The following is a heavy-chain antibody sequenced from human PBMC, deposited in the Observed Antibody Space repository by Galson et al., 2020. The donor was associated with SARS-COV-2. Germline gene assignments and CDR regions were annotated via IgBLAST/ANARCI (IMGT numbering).Heavy chain of an antibody. CDR3: ARDRSSSWYGGDY. CDR2: IWYDGSNK. V-gene: IGHV3-33*01. Sequence: GGSLRLSCAASGFTFSSYGMHWVRQAPGKGLEWVAVIWYDGSNKYYADSVKGRFTISRDNSKNTLYLQMNSLRAEDTAVYYCARDRSSSWYGGDYWGQGTLVTVSS. D-gene: IGHD6-13*01. J-gene: IGHJ4*02. CDR1: GFTFSSYG.